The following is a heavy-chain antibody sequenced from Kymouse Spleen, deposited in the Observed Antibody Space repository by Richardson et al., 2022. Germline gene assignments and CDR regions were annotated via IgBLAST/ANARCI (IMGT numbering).Heavy chain of an antibody. J-gene: IGHJ4*02. CDR3: AEGNWGYFDY. Sequence: QVQLQQWGAGLLKPSETLSLTCAVYGGSFSGYYWSWIRQPPGKGLEWIGEINHSGSTNYNPSLKSRVTISVDTSKNQFSLKLSSVTAADTAVYYCAEGNWGYFDYWGQGTLVTVSS. D-gene: IGHD7-27*02. CDR2: INHSGST. V-gene: IGHV4-34*01. CDR1: GGSFSGYY.